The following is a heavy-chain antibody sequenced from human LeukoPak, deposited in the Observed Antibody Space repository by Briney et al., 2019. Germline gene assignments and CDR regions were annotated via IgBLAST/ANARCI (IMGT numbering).Heavy chain of an antibody. CDR1: GFTFDDYA. CDR3: AKRIAAAIDY. J-gene: IGHJ4*02. D-gene: IGHD6-13*01. Sequence: PGRSLRLSCAASGFTFDDYAMPWVRQAPGKGLEWVSGISWNSGSIGYADSVKGRFTISRDNSKNTLYLQMNSLRAEDTAVYYCAKRIAAAIDYWGQGTLVTVSS. CDR2: ISWNSGSI. V-gene: IGHV3-9*01.